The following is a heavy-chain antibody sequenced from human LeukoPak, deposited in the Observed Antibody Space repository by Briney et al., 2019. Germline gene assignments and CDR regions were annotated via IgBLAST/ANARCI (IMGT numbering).Heavy chain of an antibody. CDR2: IYHTGST. J-gene: IGHJ4*02. Sequence: SETLSLTCTVSGYSINSDYYWGWIRQPPGKGLEWIGTIYHTGSTYYNPSLKSRVTITVDTSKNQFSVKLSSVTAADTAVYYCASLDYDYVWGSSYYFDYWGQGTLVTVSS. D-gene: IGHD3-16*01. CDR3: ASLDYDYVWGSSYYFDY. CDR1: GYSINSDYY. V-gene: IGHV4-38-2*02.